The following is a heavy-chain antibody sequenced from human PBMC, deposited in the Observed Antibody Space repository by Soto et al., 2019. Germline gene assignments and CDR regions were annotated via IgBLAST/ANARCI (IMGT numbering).Heavy chain of an antibody. J-gene: IGHJ6*02. CDR3: ARSARYYYYYGMDV. CDR1: GYTFTSYD. Sequence: GASVKVSCKASGYTFTSYDINWVRQATGQGLEWMGWMNPNSSNTGYAQKFQGRVTMTRNTSISTAYMELSSLRSEDTAVYYCARSARYYYYYGMDVWGQGTTVTAP. CDR2: MNPNSSNT. D-gene: IGHD6-13*01. V-gene: IGHV1-8*01.